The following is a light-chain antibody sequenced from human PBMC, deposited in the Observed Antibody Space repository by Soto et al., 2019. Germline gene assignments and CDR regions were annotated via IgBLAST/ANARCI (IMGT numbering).Light chain of an antibody. CDR1: SSDVGGYNY. J-gene: IGLJ2*01. CDR3: CSYAGSYTEV. V-gene: IGLV2-11*01. Sequence: QSALTQPRSVPGSPGQSVTISCTGTSSDVGGYNYVSWYQQHPGKAPKVMIYNVSKRPSGVPDRFSGSKSGNTASLTISGLQAEDEADYYCCSYAGSYTEVFGGGTKLTVL. CDR2: NVS.